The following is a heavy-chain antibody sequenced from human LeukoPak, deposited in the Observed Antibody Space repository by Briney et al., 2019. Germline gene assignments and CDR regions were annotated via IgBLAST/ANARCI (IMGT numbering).Heavy chain of an antibody. Sequence: PGGSLRLSCAAPGFTVSNTFMSWVRQAPGKGLEWVSVIYSVGTTYYADSVKGRFTISRDNSKNTLYLQMNSLRAEDTAVYYCARGSGWPDYWGQGTLVTVSS. D-gene: IGHD6-19*01. CDR3: ARGSGWPDY. CDR1: GFTVSNTF. J-gene: IGHJ4*02. V-gene: IGHV3-53*01. CDR2: IYSVGTT.